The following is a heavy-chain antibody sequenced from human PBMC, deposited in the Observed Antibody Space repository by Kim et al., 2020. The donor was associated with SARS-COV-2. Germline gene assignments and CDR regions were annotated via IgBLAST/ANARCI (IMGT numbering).Heavy chain of an antibody. CDR3: AKGRIPIAVAGTLGY. CDR2: ISGSGSST. J-gene: IGHJ4*02. Sequence: GGSLRLSCAASGFTFSNYAMSWVRQAPGKGLEWVSAISGSGSSTYYADSVKGRFTISRDNSKNTLYLQMNSLRAEDTAVYYCAKGRIPIAVAGTLGYWGQRTLVTVSS. CDR1: GFTFSNYA. V-gene: IGHV3-23*01. D-gene: IGHD6-19*01.